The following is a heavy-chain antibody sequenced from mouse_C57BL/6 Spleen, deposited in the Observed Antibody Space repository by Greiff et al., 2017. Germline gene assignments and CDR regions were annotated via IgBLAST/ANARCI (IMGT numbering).Heavy chain of an antibody. Sequence: QVQLQQPGAELVRPGSSVKLSCKASGYTFTSYWMHWVKQRPIQGLEWIGNIDPSDSETHYNQKFKDKATLTVDKSSSTAYMQLSSLTSEDSAVYSCAREISTVVALDYWGQGTTLTVSS. CDR1: GYTFTSYW. V-gene: IGHV1-52*01. CDR2: IDPSDSET. J-gene: IGHJ2*01. CDR3: AREISTVVALDY. D-gene: IGHD1-1*01.